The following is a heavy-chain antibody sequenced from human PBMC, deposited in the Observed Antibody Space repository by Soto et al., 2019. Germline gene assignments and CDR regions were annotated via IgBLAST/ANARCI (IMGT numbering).Heavy chain of an antibody. D-gene: IGHD2-21*01. CDR3: AKGRPGWGFGGLDS. V-gene: IGHV3-9*01. Sequence: EVQLVDSGGGFVQPGGSLRLSCAASGFTFDEYSMHWVRQTPGKGLEWVSGISWVGGAMAYADSVKGRFTISRDNARDSLYLQMNSLRAEDTALYFCAKGRPGWGFGGLDSWGRGTLVTVSS. J-gene: IGHJ4*02. CDR1: GFTFDEYS. CDR2: ISWVGGAM.